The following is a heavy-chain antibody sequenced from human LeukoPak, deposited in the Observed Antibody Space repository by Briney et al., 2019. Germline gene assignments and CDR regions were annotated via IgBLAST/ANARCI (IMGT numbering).Heavy chain of an antibody. CDR2: ISGSGGST. J-gene: IGHJ3*02. D-gene: IGHD1-26*01. Sequence: GGSLRLSCAASGSTFSSYGMSWVRQAPGKGLEWVSAISGSGGSTYYADSVKGRFTISRDNSKNTLYLQMNSLRAEDTAVYYCARMIVGATQDAFDIWGQGTMVTVSS. V-gene: IGHV3-23*01. CDR1: GSTFSSYG. CDR3: ARMIVGATQDAFDI.